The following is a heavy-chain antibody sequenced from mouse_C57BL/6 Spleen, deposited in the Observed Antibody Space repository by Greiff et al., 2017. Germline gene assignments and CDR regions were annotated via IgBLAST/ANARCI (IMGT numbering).Heavy chain of an antibody. V-gene: IGHV1-81*01. D-gene: IGHD1-1*01. Sequence: QVHVKQSGAELARPGASVKLSCKASGYTFTSYGISWVKQRTGQGLEWIGEIYPRNGNTYYNEKFKGKATLTADKSSSTAYMELRSLTSEDSAVYFCARPTVVATDFDYWGQGTTLTVSS. J-gene: IGHJ2*01. CDR1: GYTFTSYG. CDR3: ARPTVVATDFDY. CDR2: IYPRNGNT.